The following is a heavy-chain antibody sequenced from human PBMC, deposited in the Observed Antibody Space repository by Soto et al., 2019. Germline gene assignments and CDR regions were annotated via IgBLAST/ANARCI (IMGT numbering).Heavy chain of an antibody. D-gene: IGHD6-6*01. V-gene: IGHV4-30-4*01. J-gene: IGHJ4*02. CDR1: GGSISSDYYY. CDR3: AGELSNSPEYFDF. CDR2: IYYSGRT. Sequence: PSETLSLTCTVSGGSISSDYYYWSWIRQPPGKGLEWIGYIYYSGRTAYNPSLKSRIIISIDTSKNQFSLSLNPLNAADTAVYYCAGELSNSPEYFDFWGLGTLVTVSS.